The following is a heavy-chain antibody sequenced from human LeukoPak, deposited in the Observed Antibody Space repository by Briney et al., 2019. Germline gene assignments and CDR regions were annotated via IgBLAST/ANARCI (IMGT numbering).Heavy chain of an antibody. CDR2: INPNSGGT. CDR1: GYTFTSYY. V-gene: IGHV1-2*02. J-gene: IGHJ5*02. D-gene: IGHD1-26*01. CDR3: ARAPYSYSGSYFLFDP. Sequence: ASVKVSCKASGYTFTSYYMHWVRQAPGQGLEWMGWINPNSGGTNYAQKFQGRVTMTRDTSISTAYMELSRLRSDDTAVYYCARAPYSYSGSYFLFDPWGQGTLVTVSS.